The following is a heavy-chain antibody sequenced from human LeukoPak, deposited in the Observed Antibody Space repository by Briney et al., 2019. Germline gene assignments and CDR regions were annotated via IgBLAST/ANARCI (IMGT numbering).Heavy chain of an antibody. D-gene: IGHD6-19*01. J-gene: IGHJ4*02. Sequence: GGSLRLSCAASGFTFSSYIMNWVRQAPGKGLEWVSSISSSSSYIYYADSVKGRFTISRDNAKNSLYLQMNSLRAEDTAVYYCARDAVAGIIDYWGQGTLVTVSS. CDR3: ARDAVAGIIDY. CDR1: GFTFSSYI. V-gene: IGHV3-21*01. CDR2: ISSSSSYI.